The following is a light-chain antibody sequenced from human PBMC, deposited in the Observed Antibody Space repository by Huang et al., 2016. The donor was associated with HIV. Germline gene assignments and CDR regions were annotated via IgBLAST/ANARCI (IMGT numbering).Light chain of an antibody. CDR1: QSLLHSGGKTY. CDR3: MQGIHPIT. V-gene: IGKV2-29*02. Sequence: IVLTQTPPSLSVTPGQPASISCESSQSLLHSGGKTYLHWYLQRPGQSPHLLIYGVSSRFSGVPDRFSGSGSGTDFTLKISRVEAEDVGVYYCMQGIHPITFGQGTRLDIK. J-gene: IGKJ5*01. CDR2: GVS.